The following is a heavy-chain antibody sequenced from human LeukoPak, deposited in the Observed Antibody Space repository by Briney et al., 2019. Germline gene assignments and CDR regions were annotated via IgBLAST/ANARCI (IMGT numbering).Heavy chain of an antibody. D-gene: IGHD2-15*01. CDR3: ARDDPYDSDAFDI. J-gene: IGHJ3*02. CDR1: GFTFSSYW. Sequence: HSGGSLRPSCAASGFTFSSYWMSWVRQAPGKGLEWVANIKQDGSEKYYVDSVKGRFTISRDNAKNPLYLQMNSLRAEDTAVYYCARDDPYDSDAFDIWGQGTMVTVSS. V-gene: IGHV3-7*01. CDR2: IKQDGSEK.